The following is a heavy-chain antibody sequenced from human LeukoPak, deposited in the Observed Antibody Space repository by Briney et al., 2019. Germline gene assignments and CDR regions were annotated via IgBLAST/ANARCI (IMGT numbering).Heavy chain of an antibody. Sequence: GRSLRPSCTASGFTFGDYAMSWVRQAPGKGLEWVGFIRSKAYGGTTEYAASVKGRFTISRDDSKSIAYLQMNSLKTEDTAVYYCTRIMTTVTHSFDYWGQGTLVTVSS. D-gene: IGHD4-17*01. CDR2: IRSKAYGGTT. CDR3: TRIMTTVTHSFDY. CDR1: GFTFGDYA. V-gene: IGHV3-49*04. J-gene: IGHJ4*02.